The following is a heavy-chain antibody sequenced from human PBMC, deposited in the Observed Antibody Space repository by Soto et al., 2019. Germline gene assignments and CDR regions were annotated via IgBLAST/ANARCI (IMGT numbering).Heavy chain of an antibody. J-gene: IGHJ4*02. CDR2: ISNDGIVT. CDR3: AKDLTWNQADY. Sequence: PGGSLRLSCEASGFIFSNYWMHWFRQAPGTGQVWVSRISNDGIVTTYADSVKGRFTISRDNAKNTLYLQMNSLTAEDTAVYYCAKDLTWNQADYWGQGALVTVSS. CDR1: GFIFSNYW. D-gene: IGHD1-1*01. V-gene: IGHV3-74*01.